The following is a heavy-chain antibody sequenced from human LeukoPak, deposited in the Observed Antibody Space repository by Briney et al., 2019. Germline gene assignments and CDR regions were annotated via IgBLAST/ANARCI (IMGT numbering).Heavy chain of an antibody. D-gene: IGHD1-1*01. CDR2: IYWDDDQ. J-gene: IGHJ3*02. CDR1: GFSLSATGEG. V-gene: IGHV2-5*02. Sequence: SGPTLVKPTQTLTLTCTCSGFSLSATGEGVGWTRQSPGKGLEWLALIYWDDDQRYSPSLKSRLTIAKDDFKKQVVLTMTNMDPVDTATYFRVHRQTSAWNRGAFDIWGQGTLVTVSS. CDR3: VHRQTSAWNRGAFDI.